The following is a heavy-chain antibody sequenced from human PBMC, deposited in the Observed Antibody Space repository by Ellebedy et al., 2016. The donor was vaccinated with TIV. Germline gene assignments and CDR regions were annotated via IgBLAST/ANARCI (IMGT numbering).Heavy chain of an antibody. J-gene: IGHJ4*02. CDR2: IYDSGST. Sequence: SETLSLXXTVSGASISGSTLYWGWVRQPPGKGLEWIGSIYDSGSTYYNPSLKSRATISVDTSKSQFSLKLSSVIAADTAVYFCVRRLGARPPSDWGQGTMVTVSS. V-gene: IGHV4-39*01. D-gene: IGHD1-26*01. CDR1: GASISGSTLY. CDR3: VRRLGARPPSD.